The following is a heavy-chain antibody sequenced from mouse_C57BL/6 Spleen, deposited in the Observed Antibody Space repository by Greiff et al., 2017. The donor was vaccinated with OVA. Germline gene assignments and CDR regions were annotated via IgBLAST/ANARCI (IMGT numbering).Heavy chain of an antibody. CDR1: GYTFTSYW. CDR3: ARRTGYFDY. D-gene: IGHD4-1*01. V-gene: IGHV1-50*01. J-gene: IGHJ2*01. CDR2: IDPSDSYT. Sequence: VQLQQPGAELVKPGASVKLSCTASGYTFTSYWMQWVKQRPGQGLEWIGAIDPSDSYTNYTQNFKGKATFSVDTSSSTAYLQLSSLTSEDAAVYYCARRTGYFDYWGKGTTLTVSS.